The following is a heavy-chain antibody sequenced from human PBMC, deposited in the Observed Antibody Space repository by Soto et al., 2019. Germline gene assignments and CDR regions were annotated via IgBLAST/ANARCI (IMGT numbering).Heavy chain of an antibody. J-gene: IGHJ5*02. CDR2: IYYIGST. CDR3: ARDFGYSYGNWFDP. V-gene: IGHV4-61*01. CDR1: GGSVSSGSYY. Sequence: SETLSLTCTVSGGSVSSGSYYWSWIRQPPGKGLEWIGYIYYIGSTNYNPSLKSRVTISVDTSKNQFSLKLSSVTAADTAVYYCARDFGYSYGNWFDPCGQGTRVTVSS. D-gene: IGHD5-18*01.